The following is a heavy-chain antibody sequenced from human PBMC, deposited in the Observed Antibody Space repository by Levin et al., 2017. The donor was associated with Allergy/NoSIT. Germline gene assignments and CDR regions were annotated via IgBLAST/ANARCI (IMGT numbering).Heavy chain of an antibody. CDR1: GRFISVTTNW. CDR2: IYHTGST. Sequence: PSETLSLTCTVSGRFISVTTNWWSWLRLTPGKGLEWIREIYHTGSTNYNPSLKSRVTMSVDTSKNQFSLELNSVTAADTAVYYCVRAGGFSGSYPTVWGPGTLVTVSS. D-gene: IGHD1-26*01. J-gene: IGHJ4*02. V-gene: IGHV4-4*02. CDR3: VRAGGFSGSYPTV.